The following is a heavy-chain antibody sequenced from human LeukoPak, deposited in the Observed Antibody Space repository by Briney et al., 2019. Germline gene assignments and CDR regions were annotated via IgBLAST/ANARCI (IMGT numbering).Heavy chain of an antibody. CDR3: ARENYFSFDY. CDR1: GFSFSFYW. Sequence: SLRLSXAASGFSFSFYWMTWVRQAPGKGLEWVANIKPDGSEKYYVDSVRGRCTISRDNTRNTLDLQMNSLRPEDTAVYYCARENYFSFDYWGQGALVTVSS. D-gene: IGHD3-16*01. J-gene: IGHJ4*02. CDR2: IKPDGSEK. V-gene: IGHV3-7*03.